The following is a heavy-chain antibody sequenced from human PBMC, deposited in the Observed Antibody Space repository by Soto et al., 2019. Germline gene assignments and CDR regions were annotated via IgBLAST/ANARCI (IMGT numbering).Heavy chain of an antibody. D-gene: IGHD5-18*01. V-gene: IGHV3-30*18. CDR2: ISYDGSIK. J-gene: IGHJ6*02. CDR3: ANSEYSRYKNIDV. Sequence: WGSLRLSCAASGFTFIGYGIHCFRQSPGRGLEWVALISYDGSIKYYADSVRGRFTISRDNSKNTLYLQMNSLRSEDTAVYYCANSEYSRYKNIDVWGQGTTVTVSS. CDR1: GFTFIGYG.